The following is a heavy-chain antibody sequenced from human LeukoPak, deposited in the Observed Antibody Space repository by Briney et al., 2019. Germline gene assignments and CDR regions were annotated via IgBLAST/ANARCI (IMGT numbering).Heavy chain of an antibody. J-gene: IGHJ6*03. V-gene: IGHV3-21*01. CDR3: ARDFYRSGSTYYYYYMDV. CDR1: GFSFSAHS. D-gene: IGHD6-19*01. Sequence: SGGSLRLSCAASGFSFSAHSLNWVRQAPGKGLEWVSSISSGGDYLFYADSVKGRFTISRDNAKNSLFLQMNSLRDEDSAVYFCARDFYRSGSTYYYYYMDVWGKGTMVTVSS. CDR2: ISSGGDYL.